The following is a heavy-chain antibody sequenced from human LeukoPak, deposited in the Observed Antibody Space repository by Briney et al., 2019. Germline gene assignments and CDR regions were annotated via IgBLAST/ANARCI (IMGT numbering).Heavy chain of an antibody. Sequence: SETLSLTCTVSGGSISSYYWSWIRQPPGKGLEWIGYIYYSGSTNYNPSLKSRVTISVDTSKNQFSLKLSSVTAADTAVYYCARGINYDSGRTRVGMDVWGKGTTVTVSS. V-gene: IGHV4-59*01. J-gene: IGHJ6*04. D-gene: IGHD3-10*01. CDR1: GGSISSYY. CDR3: ARGINYDSGRTRVGMDV. CDR2: IYYSGST.